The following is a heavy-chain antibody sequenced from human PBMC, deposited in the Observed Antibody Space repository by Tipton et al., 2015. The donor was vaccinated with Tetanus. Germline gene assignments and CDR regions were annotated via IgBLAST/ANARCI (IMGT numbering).Heavy chain of an antibody. D-gene: IGHD6-19*01. CDR1: GGSISSYY. Sequence: TLSLTCTVSGGSISSYYWSWIRQPPAKGLEWIGYIYYSGSTNYNPSLKSRVTISVDTSKNQFSLKLSSVTAADTAGYYCAREVRQWLAGNWFDPRGQGTLVTVSS. V-gene: IGHV4-59*01. CDR2: IYYSGST. CDR3: AREVRQWLAGNWFDP. J-gene: IGHJ5*02.